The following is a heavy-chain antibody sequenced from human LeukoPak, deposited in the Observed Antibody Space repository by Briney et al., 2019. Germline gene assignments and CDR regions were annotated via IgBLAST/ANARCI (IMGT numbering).Heavy chain of an antibody. CDR2: INPSDGAT. CDR3: AKELRGGRSGSLGGLFASYYTYYYMDV. J-gene: IGHJ6*03. V-gene: IGHV1-46*01. Sequence: ASVKVSCKASGYTFTMYYIHWVRQAPGQGLEWMGMINPSDGATTYAQRFQGRVTMTRDMSTTTVYMDLRSLRSEDTAVYFCAKELRGGRSGSLGGLFASYYTYYYMDVWGRGTTVTVSS. CDR1: GYTFTMYY. D-gene: IGHD3-16*01.